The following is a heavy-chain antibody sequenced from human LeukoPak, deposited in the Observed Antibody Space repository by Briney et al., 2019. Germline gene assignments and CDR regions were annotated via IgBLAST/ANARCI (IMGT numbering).Heavy chain of an antibody. J-gene: IGHJ6*02. CDR1: GGSFSGYY. Sequence: KPSETLSLTCAVYGGSFSGYYWSWIRQPPGKGLEWIGEINHSGSTNYNPSLKSRVTISVDTSKNQFSLKLSSVTAADTAVYYCASPLVYGGGGYDLPRYYGMDVWGQGTTVTVSS. CDR3: ASPLVYGGGGYDLPRYYGMDV. CDR2: INHSGST. D-gene: IGHD5-12*01. V-gene: IGHV4-34*01.